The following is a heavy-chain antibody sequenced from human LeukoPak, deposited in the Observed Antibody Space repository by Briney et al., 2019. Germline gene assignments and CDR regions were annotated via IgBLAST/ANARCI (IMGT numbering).Heavy chain of an antibody. Sequence: ASVKVSCKASRFTFSSPTVQWVRQARGQRLEWIGWIVVGSGYTNYAQRFQERVTFTGDMSTGTVYMELSSLRSEDTAVYYCAVARGLTDPLDFWGQGTLVTVSS. D-gene: IGHD3-10*01. J-gene: IGHJ4*02. V-gene: IGHV1-58*01. CDR2: IVVGSGYT. CDR1: RFTFSSPT. CDR3: AVARGLTDPLDF.